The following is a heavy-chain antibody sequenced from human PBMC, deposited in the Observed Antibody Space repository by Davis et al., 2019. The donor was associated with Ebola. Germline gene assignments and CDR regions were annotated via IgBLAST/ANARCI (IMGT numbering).Heavy chain of an antibody. Sequence: GESLKISCAASGFVVSTYYMSWVRQAPGKGLEWLSVIYSGGSTYYADSVKGRFTISRDNSKNTLYLQMNSLRAEDTAVYYCARHFISTYYYYGMDVWGQGTTVTVSS. CDR2: IYSGGST. V-gene: IGHV3-66*04. J-gene: IGHJ6*02. CDR1: GFVVSTYY. D-gene: IGHD1-1*01. CDR3: ARHFISTYYYYGMDV.